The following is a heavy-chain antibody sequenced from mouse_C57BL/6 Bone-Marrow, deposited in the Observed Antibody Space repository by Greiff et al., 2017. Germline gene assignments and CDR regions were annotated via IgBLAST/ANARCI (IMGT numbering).Heavy chain of an antibody. CDR3: ARYGNVFYYAMDY. Sequence: VQLQQSGPELVKPGASVKISCKASGYTFTDYYMNWVKQSHGKSLEWIGDINPNNGGTSYNQKFKGKATLTVDKSSSTAYMELRSLTSEDSALYYCARYGNVFYYAMDYWGQGTSVTVSS. D-gene: IGHD2-1*01. CDR1: GYTFTDYY. CDR2: INPNNGGT. J-gene: IGHJ4*01. V-gene: IGHV1-26*01.